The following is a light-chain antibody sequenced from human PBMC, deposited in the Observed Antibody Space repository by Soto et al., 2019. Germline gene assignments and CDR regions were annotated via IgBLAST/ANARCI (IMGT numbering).Light chain of an antibody. V-gene: IGKV3-11*01. CDR2: DAY. CDR3: QQDYNLPLT. CDR1: QSFRGL. J-gene: IGKJ4*01. Sequence: EIVLTQSPGTLSLSPGERATLSCRASQSFRGLLAWYQQKPGQAPRLLIYDAYNRATGIPARFSGSGSGTDFTITISSLQPEDFAVYYCQQDYNLPLTFGGGTKVDIK.